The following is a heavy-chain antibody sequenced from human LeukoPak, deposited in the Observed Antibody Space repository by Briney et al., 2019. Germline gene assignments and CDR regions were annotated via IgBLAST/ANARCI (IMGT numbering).Heavy chain of an antibody. CDR2: INPNSGVT. D-gene: IGHD3-10*01. CDR1: GYTFTGYY. V-gene: IGHV1-2*02. CDR3: ARDHYVGSLVRGTIGDY. Sequence: ASVKVSCKASGYTFTGYYIRWVRQAPGQGLEWMGWINPNSGVTNYAQNFQGRVTMTRDTSMSTTYMELSRLKSDDTAVYYCARDHYVGSLVRGTIGDYWGQGTLVAVSS. J-gene: IGHJ4*02.